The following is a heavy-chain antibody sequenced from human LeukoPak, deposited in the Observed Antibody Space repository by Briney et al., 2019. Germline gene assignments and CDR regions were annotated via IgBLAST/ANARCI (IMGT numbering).Heavy chain of an antibody. J-gene: IGHJ4*02. CDR3: ARVSYGGYEDY. Sequence: GGSLRLSCLASGYTFSSYSINWVRQAPGKGLEWVSYISSSGSTIYYADSVKGRFTISRDNAKNSLYLQMNSLRAEDTAVYYCARVSYGGYEDYWGQGTLVTVSS. D-gene: IGHD5-12*01. V-gene: IGHV3-48*04. CDR2: ISSSGSTI. CDR1: GYTFSSYS.